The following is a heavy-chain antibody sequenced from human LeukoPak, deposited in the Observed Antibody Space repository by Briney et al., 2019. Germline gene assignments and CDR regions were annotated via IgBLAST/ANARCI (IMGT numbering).Heavy chain of an antibody. D-gene: IGHD3-10*01. Sequence: GGSLILSCAASGFTFSSYWMSWVRQAPGKGLEWVANINEDGSEKYYVDSVRGRFTVSRDNAKISLYLQVNSLRAEDTAVYYCARGRRYYNSGSGSFDYWGQGTLVIVSS. J-gene: IGHJ4*02. CDR3: ARGRRYYNSGSGSFDY. V-gene: IGHV3-7*01. CDR1: GFTFSSYW. CDR2: INEDGSEK.